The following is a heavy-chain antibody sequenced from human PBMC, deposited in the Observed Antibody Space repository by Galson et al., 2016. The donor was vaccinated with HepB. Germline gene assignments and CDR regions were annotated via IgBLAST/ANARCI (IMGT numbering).Heavy chain of an antibody. J-gene: IGHJ5*02. D-gene: IGHD3-10*01. CDR1: GGSISSSSYY. V-gene: IGHV4-39*01. Sequence: ETLSLTCNVSGGSISSSSYYWGWIRQPPGKGLEWIGNIYYSGSTYYNPSLKSRVTISADTSKNQFSLKLSSVTAADTAVYYCARLMVRGSRWFDPWGQGTLVTVSS. CDR3: ARLMVRGSRWFDP. CDR2: IYYSGST.